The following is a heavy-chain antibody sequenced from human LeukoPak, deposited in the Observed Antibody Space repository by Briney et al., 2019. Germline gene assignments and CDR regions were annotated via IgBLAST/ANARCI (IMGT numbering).Heavy chain of an antibody. J-gene: IGHJ5*02. CDR3: ARVMRFGELFDWFDP. Sequence: ASVKVSCKASGGTFSSYAISWVRQAPGQGLEWMGGIIPIFGTANYAQKFQGRVTITADESTSTAYMGLSSLRSEDTAVYYCARVMRFGELFDWFDPGAREPWSPSPQ. V-gene: IGHV1-69*13. CDR2: IIPIFGTA. D-gene: IGHD3-10*01. CDR1: GGTFSSYA.